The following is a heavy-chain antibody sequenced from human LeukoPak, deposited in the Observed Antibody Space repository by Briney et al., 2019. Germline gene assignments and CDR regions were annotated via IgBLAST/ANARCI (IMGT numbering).Heavy chain of an antibody. CDR1: GFTFSSYV. J-gene: IGHJ4*02. CDR2: ISSSGSSI. Sequence: GGSLRLSCAASGFTFSSYVMNCVRQAPGKGLGWVSYISSSGSSIYYADSVKGRFTISRDNAKNSLYLQMNSLRAEDTAVYYCARETAVAGFDYWGQGTLVTVSS. D-gene: IGHD6-19*01. V-gene: IGHV3-48*03. CDR3: ARETAVAGFDY.